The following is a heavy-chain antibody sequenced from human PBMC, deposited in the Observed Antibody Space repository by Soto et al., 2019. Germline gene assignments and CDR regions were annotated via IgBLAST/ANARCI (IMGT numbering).Heavy chain of an antibody. CDR2: IIPIFGTA. V-gene: IGHV1-69*13. Sequence: ASVKVSCKASGGTFSSYAISWVRQAPGQGLEWMGGIIPIFGTANYAQKFQGRVTITADESTSTAYMELSSLRSEDTAVYYCATRGYSYGYMFDYWGQGTLVTVSS. CDR3: ATRGYSYGYMFDY. J-gene: IGHJ4*02. D-gene: IGHD5-18*01. CDR1: GGTFSSYA.